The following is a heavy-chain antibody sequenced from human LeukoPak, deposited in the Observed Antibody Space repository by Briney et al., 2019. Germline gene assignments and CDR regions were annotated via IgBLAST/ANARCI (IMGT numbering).Heavy chain of an antibody. Sequence: GGSLRLSCAASGFTFSRYAMSWVRQAPGKGLEWVSALSGSGGSTFFADSVKGRFTISRDNSKNTLYLQMNSLRAEDSAVYYCASRLKIPSDYGLSKYYFDSWGQGTLVTVSS. CDR2: LSGSGGST. D-gene: IGHD4-17*01. CDR3: ASRLKIPSDYGLSKYYFDS. V-gene: IGHV3-23*01. CDR1: GFTFSRYA. J-gene: IGHJ4*02.